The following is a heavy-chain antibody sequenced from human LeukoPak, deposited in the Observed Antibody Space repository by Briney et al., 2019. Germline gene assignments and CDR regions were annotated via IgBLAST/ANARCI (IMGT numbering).Heavy chain of an antibody. CDR2: TNQDASET. CDR3: ARHRVTHFDY. J-gene: IGHJ4*02. CDR1: GFTFSSYW. V-gene: IGHV3-7*01. D-gene: IGHD2-21*02. Sequence: GSLRLSCAASGFTFSSYWMSWVRQAPGKGLEWVAKTNQDASETYYVDSVKGRFSISRDNAKNSLSLQMNSLRAEDTAVYYCARHRVTHFDYWGQGTLVTVSS.